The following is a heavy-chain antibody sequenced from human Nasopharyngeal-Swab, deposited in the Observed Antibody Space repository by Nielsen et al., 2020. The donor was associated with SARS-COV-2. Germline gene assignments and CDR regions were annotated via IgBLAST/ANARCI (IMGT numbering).Heavy chain of an antibody. CDR1: GFTFSSYA. V-gene: IGHV3-30*04. CDR3: TRAATLYYGMDV. CDR2: ISYDGSNK. Sequence: GESLKISCAASGFTFSSYAMHWVRQAPGKGLEWVAVISYDGSNKYYADSVKGRFTISRDNSKNTLYLQMDSLRAEDTAVYYCTRAATLYYGMDVWGQGTTVTVSS. J-gene: IGHJ6*02. D-gene: IGHD2-15*01.